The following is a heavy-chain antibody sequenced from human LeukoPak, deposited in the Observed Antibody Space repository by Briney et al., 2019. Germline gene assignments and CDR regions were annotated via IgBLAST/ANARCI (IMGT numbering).Heavy chain of an antibody. CDR3: LCYYDSSGYYITDAFDI. Sequence: GSSVKVSCKASGGTFSSYAISWVRQAPGQGLEWMGGIIPIFGTANYAQKFQGRVTITADKSTSTAYMELSSLRSENTAVYYCLCYYDSSGYYITDAFDIWGQGTMVTVSS. CDR2: IIPIFGTA. D-gene: IGHD3-22*01. J-gene: IGHJ3*02. CDR1: GGTFSSYA. V-gene: IGHV1-69*06.